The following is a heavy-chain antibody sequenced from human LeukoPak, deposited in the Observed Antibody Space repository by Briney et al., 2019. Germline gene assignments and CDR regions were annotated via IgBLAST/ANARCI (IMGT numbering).Heavy chain of an antibody. V-gene: IGHV4-34*01. CDR3: ARHGTPLRYGSGNYYKGAPFDY. Sequence: SETLSLTCAVYGGSFSGYYWSWIRQPPGKGLEWIGEINHSGSTNYNPSLKSRVTISVDTSKNQFSLKLSSVTAADTAVYYCARHGTPLRYGSGNYYKGAPFDYWGQGTLVTVSS. D-gene: IGHD3-10*01. J-gene: IGHJ4*02. CDR2: INHSGST. CDR1: GGSFSGYY.